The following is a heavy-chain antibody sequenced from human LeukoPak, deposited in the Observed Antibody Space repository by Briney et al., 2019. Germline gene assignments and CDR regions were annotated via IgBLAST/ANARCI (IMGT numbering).Heavy chain of an antibody. D-gene: IGHD3-10*01. CDR2: ISAYNGNT. J-gene: IGHJ6*02. CDR1: GYTFTSYG. V-gene: IGHV1-18*01. CDR3: ARVAVYYYGSTDYYHYYGMDV. Sequence: ASVKVSCKASGYTFTSYGISWVRQAPGQGLEWMGWISAYNGNTNYAQKLQGRVTMTTDTSTSTAYMELRSLRSDDTAVYYCARVAVYYYGSTDYYHYYGMDVWGQGTTVTVSS.